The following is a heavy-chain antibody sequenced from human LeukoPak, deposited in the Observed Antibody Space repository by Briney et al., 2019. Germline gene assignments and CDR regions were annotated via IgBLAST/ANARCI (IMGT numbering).Heavy chain of an antibody. Sequence: PGGSLRLSCAAFGFTFSSYGMHWVRQAPGKGLEWVAFIRYDGSNKYYADSVKGRFTISRDNSKNTLYLQMNSLRAEDTAVYYCAKPPRQLLYTDYWGQGTLVTVSS. CDR3: AKPPRQLLYTDY. J-gene: IGHJ4*02. CDR2: IRYDGSNK. D-gene: IGHD2-2*02. CDR1: GFTFSSYG. V-gene: IGHV3-30*02.